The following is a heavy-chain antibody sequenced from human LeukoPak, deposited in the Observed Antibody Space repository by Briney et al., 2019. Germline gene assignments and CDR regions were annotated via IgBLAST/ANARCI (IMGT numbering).Heavy chain of an antibody. J-gene: IGHJ4*02. CDR1: GYTLTELS. D-gene: IGHD3-22*01. Sequence: ASVKVSCKVSGYTLTELSMHWVRQAPGQGLEWMGWINPNSGGTNYAQKFQGRVTMTRDTSISTAYMELSRLRSDDTAVYYCARGGYDSSTSGYWGQGTLVTVSS. CDR2: INPNSGGT. CDR3: ARGGYDSSTSGY. V-gene: IGHV1-2*02.